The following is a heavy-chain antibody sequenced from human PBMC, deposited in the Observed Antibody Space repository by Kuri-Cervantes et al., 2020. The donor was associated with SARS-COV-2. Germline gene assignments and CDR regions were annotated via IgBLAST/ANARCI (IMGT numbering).Heavy chain of an antibody. V-gene: IGHV3-48*01. J-gene: IGHJ6*03. D-gene: IGHD6-6*01. CDR1: GFTFSSYS. CDR3: ARRIRIAARPHYMDV. Sequence: ETLSLTCAASGFTFSSYSMNWVRQAPGKGLEWVSYISSSSSTTYYADSVKGRFTISRDNAKNSLYLQMNSLRAEDTAVYYCARRIRIAARPHYMDVWGKGTTVTVSS. CDR2: ISSSSSTT.